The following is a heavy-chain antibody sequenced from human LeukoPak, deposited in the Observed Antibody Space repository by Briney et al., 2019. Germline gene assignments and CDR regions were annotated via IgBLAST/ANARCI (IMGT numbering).Heavy chain of an antibody. D-gene: IGHD2-15*01. CDR2: ISSSGSNI. CDR1: GFTFSDYY. V-gene: IGHV3-11*04. J-gene: IGHJ4*02. Sequence: GGSLRLSCAASGFTFSDYYMSWIRQAPGKGLEWVSYISSSGSNIYYADSVKGRFTISRDNAKNSLYLQMNSLRAEDTAVYYCARDGAAYCSGGSCYIMWDYWGQGTLVTVSS. CDR3: ARDGAAYCSGGSCYIMWDY.